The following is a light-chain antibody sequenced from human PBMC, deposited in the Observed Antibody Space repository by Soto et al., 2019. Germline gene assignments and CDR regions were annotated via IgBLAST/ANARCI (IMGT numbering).Light chain of an antibody. CDR3: SSYGGSNNYV. V-gene: IGLV2-8*01. CDR2: EVI. J-gene: IGLJ1*01. CDR1: SSDVGGYNY. Sequence: QSVLTQPPSASGSPGQSVTISCTGSSSDVGGYNYVSWYQQHPGKAPKLMIYEVIKRPSGVPDRFSGSKSGNTASLTVSGLQAEGEADYYCSSYGGSNNYVLGTGTKVTVL.